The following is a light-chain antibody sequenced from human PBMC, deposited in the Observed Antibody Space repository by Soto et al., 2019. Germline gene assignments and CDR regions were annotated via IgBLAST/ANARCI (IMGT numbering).Light chain of an antibody. CDR2: GAS. V-gene: IGKV3-15*01. CDR3: QQYNNWPRGVT. CDR1: QSVSSN. Sequence: EIVMTQSPATLSVSPGERATLSCRASQSVSSNLAWYQQKPGQAPRLLIYGASTRATGIPARFSGSGSGTEFTLTISNLQSEDFAVYYCQQYNNWPRGVTFGPGTKVDIK. J-gene: IGKJ3*01.